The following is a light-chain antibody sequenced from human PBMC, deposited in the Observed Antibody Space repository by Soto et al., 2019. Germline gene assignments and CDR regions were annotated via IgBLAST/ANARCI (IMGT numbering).Light chain of an antibody. Sequence: EIVLTQSPGTLSLSPGETATLSCRASQSVSSNYLAWYQQKPGQGPRLLIYSASNRAPGIPDRFSGSGSGTDCTLTISRLEPEDFAVYYCQQFGSSLYTFGQGTNVEIK. V-gene: IGKV3-20*01. CDR3: QQFGSSLYT. CDR1: QSVSSNY. CDR2: SAS. J-gene: IGKJ2*01.